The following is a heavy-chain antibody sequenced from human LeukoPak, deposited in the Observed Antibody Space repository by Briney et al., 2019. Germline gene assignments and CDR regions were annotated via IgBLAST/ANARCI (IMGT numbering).Heavy chain of an antibody. J-gene: IGHJ3*02. CDR3: AKMNYDFWSGYPNDAFDI. CDR2: ISGSGGST. V-gene: IGHV3-23*01. Sequence: GGSLRLSXAASGFTFSSYAMSWVRQSPGKGLEWLSAISGSGGSTYYADSVKGRFTISRDNSKNTLYLQMNSLRAEDTAVYYCAKMNYDFWSGYPNDAFDIWGQGTMVTVSS. D-gene: IGHD3-3*01. CDR1: GFTFSSYA.